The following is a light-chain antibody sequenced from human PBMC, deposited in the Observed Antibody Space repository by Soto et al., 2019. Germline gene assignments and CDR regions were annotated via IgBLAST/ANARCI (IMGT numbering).Light chain of an antibody. CDR2: WAS. V-gene: IGKV4-1*01. CDR3: QQYYSTPYT. J-gene: IGKJ2*01. Sequence: DIVMTQSPDSLAVSLGERATINCKSSQSVLYSSNNKNYLAWYQQKPGQPPKLLIYWASTRESGVPDRFSGSGSGTDFTLNLSSMQAEDVAVYYCQQYYSTPYTFGQGTKLEIK. CDR1: QSVLYSSNNKNY.